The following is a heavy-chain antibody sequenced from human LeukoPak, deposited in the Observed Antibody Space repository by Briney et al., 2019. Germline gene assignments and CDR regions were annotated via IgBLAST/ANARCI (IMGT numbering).Heavy chain of an antibody. CDR2: ISGSGGST. CDR3: ARNRGARFLEWLLSDNAFDI. D-gene: IGHD3-3*01. CDR1: GFTFSSYA. Sequence: GGSLRLSCAASGFTFSSYAMSWVRQAPGKGLEWVSAISGSGGSTYYADSVKGRFTISRDNSKNTLYLQMNSLRAEDTAVYYCARNRGARFLEWLLSDNAFDIWGQGTMVTVSS. V-gene: IGHV3-23*01. J-gene: IGHJ3*02.